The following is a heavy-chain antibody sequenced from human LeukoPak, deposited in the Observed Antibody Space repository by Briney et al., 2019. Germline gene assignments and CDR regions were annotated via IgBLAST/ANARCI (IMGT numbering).Heavy chain of an antibody. D-gene: IGHD3-10*01. V-gene: IGHV3-30-3*01. CDR2: ISYDGSNK. Sequence: QSGRSLRLSCAASGFTFSSYAMHWVRQAPGKGPEWVAVISYDGSNKYYADSVKGRFTISRDNSKNTLYLQMNSLRAEDTAVYYCARPVRGVRYGMDVWGQGTTVTVSS. CDR1: GFTFSSYA. J-gene: IGHJ6*02. CDR3: ARPVRGVRYGMDV.